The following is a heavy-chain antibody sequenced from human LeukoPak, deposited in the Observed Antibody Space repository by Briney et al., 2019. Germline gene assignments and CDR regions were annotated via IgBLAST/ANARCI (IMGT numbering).Heavy chain of an antibody. CDR3: ARDMYYYDSSGYYYGGYAFDI. Sequence: GGPLRLSCAASGFTFSSYEMNWVRQAPGKGLEWVSYISSSGSTIYYADSVKGRFTISRDNAKNSLYLQMSSLRAEDTAVYYCARDMYYYDSSGYYYGGYAFDIWGQGTMVTVSS. J-gene: IGHJ3*02. V-gene: IGHV3-48*03. D-gene: IGHD3-22*01. CDR2: ISSSGSTI. CDR1: GFTFSSYE.